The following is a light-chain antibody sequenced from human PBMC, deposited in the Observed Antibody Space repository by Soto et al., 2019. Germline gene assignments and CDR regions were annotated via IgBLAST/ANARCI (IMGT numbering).Light chain of an antibody. CDR2: GIS. J-gene: IGKJ2*01. Sequence: ENVLTQSPVTLSLSPGERATLSCRASMSVTNSFFAWYQQKPGQSPRLLISGISSRATGIPDRFSGSGSGTDFTLTISRLEPEDFVVYYCQQYSSLPHTFGQGTKLEVK. CDR3: QQYSSLPHT. V-gene: IGKV3-20*01. CDR1: MSVTNSF.